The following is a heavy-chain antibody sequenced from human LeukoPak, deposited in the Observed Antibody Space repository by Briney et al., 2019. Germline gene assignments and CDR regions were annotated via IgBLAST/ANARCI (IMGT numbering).Heavy chain of an antibody. CDR1: EFTFSGSA. CDR2: IRSKANSYAT. V-gene: IGHV3-73*01. J-gene: IGHJ4*02. Sequence: TGGSLRLSCAASEFTFSGSAMHWVRQASGKGLEWVGRIRSKANSYATAYAASVKGRFTISRDDSKNTAYLQMNSLKTEDTAVYYCSVNYCSGGSCYMLWGQGTLVTVSS. CDR3: SVNYCSGGSCYML. D-gene: IGHD2-15*01.